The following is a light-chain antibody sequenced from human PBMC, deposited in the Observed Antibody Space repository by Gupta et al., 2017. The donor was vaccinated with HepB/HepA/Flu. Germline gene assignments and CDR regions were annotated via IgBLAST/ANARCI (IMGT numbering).Light chain of an antibody. V-gene: IGKV1-27*01. Sequence: ASVGDRVTITCRASQDIGKSLAWYQQKPGKIPRLLIYTVSTLQSGVPSRFSGSGSGTDLTLTISSLQPEDFATYYCQKYDSARTFGQGTNVEIK. J-gene: IGKJ1*01. CDR3: QKYDSART. CDR1: QDIGKS. CDR2: TVS.